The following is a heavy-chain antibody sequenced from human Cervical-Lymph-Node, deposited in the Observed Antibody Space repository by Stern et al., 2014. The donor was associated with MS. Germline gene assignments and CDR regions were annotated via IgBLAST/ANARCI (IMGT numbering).Heavy chain of an antibody. Sequence: ITLKESGPTLVKPTQTLPLTCTCSGFSLNTDGVGVGWIRQPPGKALEWLAGIFWDDDERYSPSLKSRLSIPKDTSKNQVVLTMANMDPVDTATYYCAHTTVTFDEAYGLDVWGQGTTVTVSS. CDR1: GFSLNTDGVG. CDR2: IFWDDDE. V-gene: IGHV2-5*02. D-gene: IGHD4-17*01. J-gene: IGHJ6*02. CDR3: AHTTVTFDEAYGLDV.